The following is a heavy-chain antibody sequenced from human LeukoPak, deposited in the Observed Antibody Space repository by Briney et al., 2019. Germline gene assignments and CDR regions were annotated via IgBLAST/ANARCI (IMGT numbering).Heavy chain of an antibody. CDR2: ISSSGSTI. J-gene: IGHJ6*03. D-gene: IGHD3-3*01. CDR3: ARAGERRIARIDYYDFWSGYSPDPGYYMDV. V-gene: IGHV3-11*04. CDR1: GFTFSDYY. Sequence: KAGGSLRLSCAASGFTFSDYYMSWIRQAPGKGLEWVSYISSSGSTIYYADSVKGRFTISRDNAKNSLYLQMNSLRAEDTAVYYCARAGERRIARIDYYDFWSGYSPDPGYYMDVWGKGTTVTVSS.